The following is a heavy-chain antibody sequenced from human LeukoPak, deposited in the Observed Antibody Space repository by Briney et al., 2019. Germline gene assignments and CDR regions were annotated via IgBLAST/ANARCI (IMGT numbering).Heavy chain of an antibody. CDR3: ARTEPVGALLWFGEWYYFDY. CDR1: GYTFTGYY. J-gene: IGHJ4*02. CDR2: INPNSGGT. Sequence: ASVKVSCKASGYTFTGYYMHWVRQAPGQGLEWMGWINPNSGGTNYAQKFQGRVTMTRNTSISTAYMELSSLRSEDTAVYYRARTEPVGALLWFGEWYYFDYWGQGTLVTVSS. V-gene: IGHV1-2*02. D-gene: IGHD3-10*01.